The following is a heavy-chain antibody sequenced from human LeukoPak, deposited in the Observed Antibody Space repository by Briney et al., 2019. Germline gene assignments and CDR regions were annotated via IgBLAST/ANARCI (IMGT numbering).Heavy chain of an antibody. V-gene: IGHV3-30*03. CDR1: GFTFSSYG. Sequence: GRSLRLSCAASGFTFSSYGMHWVRQAPGKGLEWVAVISYDGSNKYYADSVKGRFTISRDNGKKSVFLQMNSLSPEDTAVYYCARDEAAAPGQRGDWFDPWGQGTQVTVSS. D-gene: IGHD6-13*01. J-gene: IGHJ5*02. CDR2: ISYDGSNK. CDR3: ARDEAAAPGQRGDWFDP.